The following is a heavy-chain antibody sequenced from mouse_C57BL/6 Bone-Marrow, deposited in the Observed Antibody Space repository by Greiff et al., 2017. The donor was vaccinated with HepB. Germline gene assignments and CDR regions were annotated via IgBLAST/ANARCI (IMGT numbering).Heavy chain of an antibody. Sequence: QVQLQQSGPGLVQPSQSLSITCTVSGFSLTSYGVHWVRQSPGKGLEWLGVIWSGGSTDYNAAFISRLSISKENSKSQVFFKMNSLQADDTAIYYCARGIYYYGSSYEGFAYWGQGTLVTVSA. V-gene: IGHV2-2*01. CDR3: ARGIYYYGSSYEGFAY. D-gene: IGHD1-1*01. CDR2: IWSGGST. CDR1: GFSLTSYG. J-gene: IGHJ3*01.